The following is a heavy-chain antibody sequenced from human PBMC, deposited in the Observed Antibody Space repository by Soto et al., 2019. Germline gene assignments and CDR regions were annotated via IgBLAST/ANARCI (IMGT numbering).Heavy chain of an antibody. Sequence: ASVKVSCKASGYTFTSYYMHWVRQAPGQGLEWMGIINPSGGSTSYAQKFQGRVTMTRDTSTSTVYMELSSLRSEDTAVYYCARVETVHPREGYYYYGMDVWGQGTTVTVSS. CDR3: ARVETVHPREGYYYYGMDV. V-gene: IGHV1-46*01. D-gene: IGHD4-4*01. J-gene: IGHJ6*02. CDR2: INPSGGST. CDR1: GYTFTSYY.